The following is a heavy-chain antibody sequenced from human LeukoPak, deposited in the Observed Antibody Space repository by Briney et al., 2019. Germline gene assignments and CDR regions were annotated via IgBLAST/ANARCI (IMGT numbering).Heavy chain of an antibody. V-gene: IGHV1-2*06. CDR1: GYTFTGYY. J-gene: IGHJ4*02. CDR2: INPNSGGT. Sequence: GASVKVSCKXSGYTFTGYYMHWVRQAPGQGLEWMGRINPNSGGTNYAQKFQGRVTMTRDTSISTAYMELSRLRSDDTAVYYCARGYDYYDSSGYIDYWGQGTLVTVSS. D-gene: IGHD3-22*01. CDR3: ARGYDYYDSSGYIDY.